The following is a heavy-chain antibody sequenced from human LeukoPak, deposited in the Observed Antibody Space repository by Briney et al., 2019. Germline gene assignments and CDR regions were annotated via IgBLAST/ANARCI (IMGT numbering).Heavy chain of an antibody. D-gene: IGHD5-18*01. CDR1: GFSFSSYG. V-gene: IGHV3-33*01. CDR3: ARDQRGFSYSKYYFDY. J-gene: IGHJ4*02. Sequence: GGSLRLSCAASGFSFSSYGMHWVRQAPGKGLEWVAVIWYDGTNKYYADSVKGRFTISRDNSENTLYLQMNSLRAEDTAVYCCARDQRGFSYSKYYFDYWGQGTLVTVSS. CDR2: IWYDGTNK.